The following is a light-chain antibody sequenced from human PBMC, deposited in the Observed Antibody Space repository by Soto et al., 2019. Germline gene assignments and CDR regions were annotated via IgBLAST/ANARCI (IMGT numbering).Light chain of an antibody. J-gene: IGKJ4*01. V-gene: IGKV3-15*01. CDR2: GAS. CDR1: HRVSSY. CDR3: QQYNNWPLT. Sequence: EIVMTQSPATLSVSPGERATLSCRASHRVSSYLAWYQQRPGQAPRLLIYGASTRATGIPARFSGSASGTEFTLTISSLQSEDFAFYYCQQYNNWPLTFGGGTKVDIK.